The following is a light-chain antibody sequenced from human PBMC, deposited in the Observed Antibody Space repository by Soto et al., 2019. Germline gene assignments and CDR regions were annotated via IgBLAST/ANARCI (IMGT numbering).Light chain of an antibody. V-gene: IGKV3-15*01. CDR1: QSISTN. CDR2: GAS. Sequence: EIWMTQYPATLPVSPGERATLSWGASQSISTNLAWYQKKPGKAPRLLIYGASTRATGIPARFSGSGYGTEFTLTISSLKHEDFAVYYCQQYDNWTITFGHGTRLEIK. CDR3: QQYDNWTIT. J-gene: IGKJ5*01.